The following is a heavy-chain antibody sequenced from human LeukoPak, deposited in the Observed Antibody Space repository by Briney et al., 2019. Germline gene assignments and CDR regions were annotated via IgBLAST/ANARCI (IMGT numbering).Heavy chain of an antibody. Sequence: GGSLRLSCAASGFTFCVYAMSWAPPAPGKGLVWFSSISGSSGTYYADSVKGRFTISRDNSKDTLSLQMNSLRAEDTATYYCAKEHEGTGPYYFDQWGQGTLVTVSS. CDR3: AKEHEGTGPYYFDQ. V-gene: IGHV3-23*01. D-gene: IGHD1-1*01. J-gene: IGHJ4*02. CDR1: GFTFCVYA. CDR2: ISGSSGT.